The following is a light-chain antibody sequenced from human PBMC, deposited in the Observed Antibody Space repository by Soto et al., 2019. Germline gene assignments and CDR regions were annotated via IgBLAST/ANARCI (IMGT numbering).Light chain of an antibody. CDR2: GSS. Sequence: DIQMTQSPSSLSASVGDRVTITCRASQAIRNDLAWYQQKPGRAPKRLIYGSSSLQSGVPSRFSGSGSGTEFTLTISSLQPDDLATYYGQQYYSYSKTFGQGTKVDIK. CDR1: QAIRND. J-gene: IGKJ1*01. V-gene: IGKV1-17*01. CDR3: QQYYSYSKT.